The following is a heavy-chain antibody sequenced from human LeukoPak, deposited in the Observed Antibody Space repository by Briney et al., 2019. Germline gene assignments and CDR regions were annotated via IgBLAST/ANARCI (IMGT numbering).Heavy chain of an antibody. CDR1: GFTFSSYG. V-gene: IGHV3-7*01. Sequence: PGGSLRLSCAASGFTFSSYGVSWVRQPPGKGLEWVANIKQGGSEKYYVASEKGRFTISRDNAKNSLYLQINSLRAEGTAVYYCARDRGSSFYWGQGTLVTVSS. J-gene: IGHJ4*02. CDR3: ARDRGSSFY. D-gene: IGHD6-6*01. CDR2: IKQGGSEK.